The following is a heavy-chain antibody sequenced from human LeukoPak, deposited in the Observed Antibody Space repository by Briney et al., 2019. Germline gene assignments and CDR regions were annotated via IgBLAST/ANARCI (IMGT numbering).Heavy chain of an antibody. Sequence: ASVKVSCKASGYTFTSYYMHWVRQAPGQGLEWMGRINPSGGSTSYAQKFQGRVTMTRDMSTSTVYMELSSLRSEDTAVYYCARAYNDYGDYLYAFDIWGQGTMVTVSS. V-gene: IGHV1-46*01. CDR2: INPSGGST. CDR1: GYTFTSYY. CDR3: ARAYNDYGDYLYAFDI. D-gene: IGHD4-17*01. J-gene: IGHJ3*02.